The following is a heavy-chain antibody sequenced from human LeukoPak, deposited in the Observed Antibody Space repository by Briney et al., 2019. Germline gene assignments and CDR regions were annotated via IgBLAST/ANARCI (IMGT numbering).Heavy chain of an antibody. J-gene: IGHJ4*02. CDR2: ISRSGDSI. CDR1: GFTFSSYT. Sequence: FSAASGFTFSSYTMNWVRLAPGKGLEWLSSISRSGDSIFYADSVKGRFTISRDNDKTTLYLQMNSLRAEDTAVYYCASDLYFWGQGTLVTVSS. V-gene: IGHV3-21*01. CDR3: ASDLYF.